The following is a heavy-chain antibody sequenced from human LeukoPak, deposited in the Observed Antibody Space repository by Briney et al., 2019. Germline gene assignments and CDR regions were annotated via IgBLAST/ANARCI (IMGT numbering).Heavy chain of an antibody. CDR2: LSAYNGDT. CDR1: GYIFTSYG. CDR3: AKDHRVATPGAFDI. J-gene: IGHJ3*02. D-gene: IGHD4-23*01. Sequence: ASVKVSCKASGYIFTSYGINWVRQAPGQGLEWMGWLSAYNGDTNYAQNFQGRVTMTADTSTTTAYMELRSLRSDDTAVYYCAKDHRVATPGAFDIWGQGTMVTVSS. V-gene: IGHV1-18*01.